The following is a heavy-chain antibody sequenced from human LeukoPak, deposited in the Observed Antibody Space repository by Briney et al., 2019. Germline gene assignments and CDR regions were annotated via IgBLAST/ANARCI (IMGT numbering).Heavy chain of an antibody. Sequence: GGSLRLSCAPSGFTFSNYAMSWVRQAPGKGLEWVSTIKRSDGGTYYADSVRGRFTISRDISKNTLFLQMNSLRAEDTAVYYCARDHVTPGLLFDYWGQGNLVTVSS. CDR2: IKRSDGGT. J-gene: IGHJ4*02. CDR3: ARDHVTPGLLFDY. D-gene: IGHD2-21*01. CDR1: GFTFSNYA. V-gene: IGHV3-23*01.